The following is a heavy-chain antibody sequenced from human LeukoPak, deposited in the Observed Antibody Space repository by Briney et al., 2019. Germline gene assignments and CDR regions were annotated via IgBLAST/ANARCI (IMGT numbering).Heavy chain of an antibody. Sequence: GGSLRLSCAASGFTFSSYDMHWVRQPTGKGLEWVSAIDTAGDTYYPDSMKGRFTISRENAKNSLYLQMNSLRAGDTAVYYCARVGKSGHSYYFDFWGQGTLVTVSS. J-gene: IGHJ4*02. D-gene: IGHD3-3*01. CDR3: ARVGKSGHSYYFDF. V-gene: IGHV3-13*01. CDR1: GFTFSSYD. CDR2: IDTAGDT.